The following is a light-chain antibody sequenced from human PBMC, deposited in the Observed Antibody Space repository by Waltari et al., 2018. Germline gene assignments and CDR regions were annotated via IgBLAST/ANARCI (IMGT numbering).Light chain of an antibody. J-gene: IGLJ1*01. V-gene: IGLV2-14*01. Sequence: QSALTQPASVSGSPGQSITISCTGTSNDVGFYNYFSWYQQHPGKAPKVIIYEVSNRPSGISNRFSGSKSGNTASLTISGLQPEDEADYHCSAYTSTSVLVFGTGTKVTVL. CDR1: SNDVGFYNY. CDR3: SAYTSTSVLV. CDR2: EVS.